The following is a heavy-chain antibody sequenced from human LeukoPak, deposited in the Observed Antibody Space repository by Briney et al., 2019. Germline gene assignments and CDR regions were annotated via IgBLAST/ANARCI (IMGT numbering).Heavy chain of an antibody. J-gene: IGHJ6*02. Sequence: PSETLSLTCTVSGGSISGYYWSWIRQPAGKGLEWIGRIYTSGSTNYNPSLKSRVTMSVDTSKNQFSLQLNSVTPEDTAVYYCARDLSDAPAPLWFGDRPQDYYYYGMDVWGQGTTVTVSS. D-gene: IGHD3-10*01. CDR2: IYTSGST. CDR1: GGSISGYY. CDR3: ARDLSDAPAPLWFGDRPQDYYYYGMDV. V-gene: IGHV4-4*07.